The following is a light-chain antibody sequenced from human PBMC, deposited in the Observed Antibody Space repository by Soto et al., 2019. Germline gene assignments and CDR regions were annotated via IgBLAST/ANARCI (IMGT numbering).Light chain of an antibody. V-gene: IGLV2-18*01. CDR3: SLYTSENAYV. J-gene: IGLJ1*01. Sequence: QSALTQPPSVSGSPGQSVTISCTGTSTDFVGYNRVSWYQQPPGTAPKLMIYEVSKRPSGVPDRFSGSKSGNTASLTISGLQAADEADYYCSLYTSENAYVFETGTKLTVL. CDR2: EVS. CDR1: STDFVGYNR.